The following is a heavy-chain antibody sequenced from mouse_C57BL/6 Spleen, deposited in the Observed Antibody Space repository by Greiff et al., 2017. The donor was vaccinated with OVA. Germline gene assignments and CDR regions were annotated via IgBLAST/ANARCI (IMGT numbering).Heavy chain of an antibody. CDR3: AREGGYDYDEDY. V-gene: IGHV1-82*01. CDR1: GYAFSSSW. Sequence: VQLQQSGPELVKPGASVKISCKASGYAFSSSWMNWVKQRPGKGLEWIGRIYPGDGDTNYNGKFKGKATLTADKSSSTVYMQLSSLTSDDAAVYFCAREGGYDYDEDYWGQGTTLTVSS. J-gene: IGHJ2*01. D-gene: IGHD2-4*01. CDR2: IYPGDGDT.